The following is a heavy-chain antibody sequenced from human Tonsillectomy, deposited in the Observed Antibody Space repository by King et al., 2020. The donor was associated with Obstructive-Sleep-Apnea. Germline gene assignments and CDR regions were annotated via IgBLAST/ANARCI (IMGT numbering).Heavy chain of an antibody. CDR2: IYYSEST. V-gene: IGHV4-59*08. Sequence: VQLQESGPGLVKPSETLSLTCTVSGGSISSYYWSWIRQPPGKGLEWIGYIYYSESTSYNPSLKSRVTISLDTSKNQFSLKLSSVTAADTAVYYCARTTSPYGDYGYGWFDPWGQGTLVTVSS. CDR1: GGSISSYY. CDR3: ARTTSPYGDYGYGWFDP. J-gene: IGHJ5*02. D-gene: IGHD4-17*01.